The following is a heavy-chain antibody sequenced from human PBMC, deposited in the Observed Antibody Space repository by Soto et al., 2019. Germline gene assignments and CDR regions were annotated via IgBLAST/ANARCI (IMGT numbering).Heavy chain of an antibody. CDR2: LYSTGST. J-gene: IGHJ6*02. V-gene: IGHV4-59*01. Sequence: SETLSLTCTVSGGSISRYYWSWIRQPPGKGLEWIGYLYSTGSTIYNPSLESRVTISVDTSKNQFSLKLNSVTAADTAVYYCARDLWGYCGTDCYPLDVWGPGTTVT. CDR1: GGSISRYY. CDR3: ARDLWGYCGTDCYPLDV. D-gene: IGHD2-21*02.